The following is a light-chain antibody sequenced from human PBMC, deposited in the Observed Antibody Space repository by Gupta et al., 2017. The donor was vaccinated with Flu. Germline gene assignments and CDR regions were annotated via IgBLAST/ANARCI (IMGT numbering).Light chain of an antibody. Sequence: DTQLTQSPSTLSASVGDTVTITCRASQFTDRWLTWHQQSPGKATKLIMFMASSLETGVPRRFSGRGSGTDFTLSIENLQPEDVATYYCQQDDSFPITFGGWTKLEIK. V-gene: IGKV1-5*03. CDR2: MAS. CDR3: QQDDSFPIT. CDR1: QFTDRW. J-gene: IGKJ4*01.